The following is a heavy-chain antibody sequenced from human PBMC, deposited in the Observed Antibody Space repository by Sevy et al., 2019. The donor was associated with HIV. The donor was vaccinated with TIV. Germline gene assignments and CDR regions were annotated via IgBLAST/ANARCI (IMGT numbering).Heavy chain of an antibody. V-gene: IGHV1-69*06. J-gene: IGHJ4*02. CDR3: AGGWAARPLHYFDY. CDR1: GGTFSSYA. Sequence: ASVKVSCKASGGTFSSYAISWVRQAPGQGLEWMGGIIPIFGTENYAQKFQGRVTITADKSTSTAYMELSSLRSEDTAVYYCAGGWAARPLHYFDYWGQGTLVTVSS. D-gene: IGHD6-6*01. CDR2: IIPIFGTE.